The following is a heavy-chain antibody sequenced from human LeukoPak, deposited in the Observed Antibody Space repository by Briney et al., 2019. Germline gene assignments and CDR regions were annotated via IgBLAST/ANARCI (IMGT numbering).Heavy chain of an antibody. J-gene: IGHJ4*02. Sequence: ASVKVSCKASGYTFTTYDINWVRQVPGQGLEWMGWMNPNNGDTGYAQKFQGRVTITRDTSKTTVYMELRSLTSEDTAIFYCARGQWGSYGSWYFDYWGQGGLVTVSS. V-gene: IGHV1-8*01. CDR2: MNPNNGDT. CDR3: ARGQWGSYGSWYFDY. D-gene: IGHD3-16*01. CDR1: GYTFTTYD.